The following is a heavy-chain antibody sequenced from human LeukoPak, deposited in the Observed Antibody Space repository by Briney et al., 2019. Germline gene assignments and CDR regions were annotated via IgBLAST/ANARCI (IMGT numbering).Heavy chain of an antibody. V-gene: IGHV1-69*04. Sequence: SVKVSCKASGGTFSHYAITWVRQAPGQGLEWMGRIIPFLDIANYAQKFQGRVTITADKSTSTAYMELSSLRSEDTAVYYCARRGAAAPHLADSWGQGTLVTVSP. CDR2: IIPFLDIA. J-gene: IGHJ4*02. CDR1: GGTFSHYA. CDR3: ARRGAAAPHLADS. D-gene: IGHD2-15*01.